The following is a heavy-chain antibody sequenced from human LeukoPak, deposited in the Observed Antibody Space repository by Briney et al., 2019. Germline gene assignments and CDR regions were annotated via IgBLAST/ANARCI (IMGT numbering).Heavy chain of an antibody. J-gene: IGHJ4*02. CDR3: AKDYNRGGSIWYYFDY. CDR2: FKSKTDGGTT. Sequence: PGGSLRLSCAASGFGFSGAWMSWVRQAPGKGLEWVALFKSKTDGGTTDYAAPVKDRFTVSRDDSKNTLYLQMNSLRAEDTAVYYCAKDYNRGGSIWYYFDYWGQGTLVTVSS. CDR1: GFGFSGAW. D-gene: IGHD6-13*01. V-gene: IGHV3-15*01.